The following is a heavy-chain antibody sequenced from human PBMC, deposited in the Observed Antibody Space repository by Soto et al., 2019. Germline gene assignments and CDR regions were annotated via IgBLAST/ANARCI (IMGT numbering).Heavy chain of an antibody. Sequence: QVQLQESGPGLVKPSQTLSLTCTVSGGSISSGGYYWSWIRQHPGSGLEWIGYIYYSGSTYYNPSLKSRVTISVDTSKNQFSLKLSSVTAADTAVYYCARGGSSSPYFDSWGQGTLVTVSS. CDR3: ARGGSSSPYFDS. J-gene: IGHJ4*02. D-gene: IGHD6-13*01. CDR1: GGSISSGGYY. V-gene: IGHV4-31*03. CDR2: IYYSGST.